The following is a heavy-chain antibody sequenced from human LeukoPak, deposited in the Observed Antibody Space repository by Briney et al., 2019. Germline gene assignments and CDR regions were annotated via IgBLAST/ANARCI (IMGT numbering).Heavy chain of an antibody. V-gene: IGHV3-23*01. D-gene: IGHD3-22*01. CDR2: ISGSGGST. J-gene: IGHJ4*02. Sequence: GGSLRLSCAVSGFTFSGYAMSWVRQAPGKGLEWVSAISGSGGSTYYADSVKGRFTISRDNSKNTLYLQMNSLRAEDTAVYYCAKILRYYDSSGEDYWGQGTLVTVSS. CDR3: AKILRYYDSSGEDY. CDR1: GFTFSGYA.